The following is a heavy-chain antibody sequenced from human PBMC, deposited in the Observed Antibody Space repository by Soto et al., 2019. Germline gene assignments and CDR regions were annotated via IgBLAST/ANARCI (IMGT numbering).Heavy chain of an antibody. J-gene: IGHJ6*02. CDR3: ARNGFPMNANLGGYYYYYYGMDV. Sequence: SETLSLTCTVSGGSISSYYWSWIRQPPGKRLEWIGYIYYSGSTNYNPSLKSRVTISVDTSKNQFSLKLSSVTAADTAVYYCARNGFPMNANLGGYYYYYYGMDVWGQGTTVTVS. CDR1: GGSISSYY. CDR2: IYYSGST. V-gene: IGHV4-59*01. D-gene: IGHD3-16*01.